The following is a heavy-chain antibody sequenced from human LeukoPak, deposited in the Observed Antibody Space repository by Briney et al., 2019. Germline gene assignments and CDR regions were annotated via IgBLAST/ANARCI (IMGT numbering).Heavy chain of an antibody. D-gene: IGHD1-26*01. CDR3: ATHSGSFYYFDY. CDR1: GGPISSYY. CDR2: VYYSGST. V-gene: IGHV4-59*01. Sequence: SETLSLTCTVSGGPISSYYWSWIRQPPGKGLEWIGYVYYSGSTNYNPSLKSRVTISVDTSKKQFSLKLSSVTAADTAVYYCATHSGSFYYFDYWGQGTLVTVSS. J-gene: IGHJ4*02.